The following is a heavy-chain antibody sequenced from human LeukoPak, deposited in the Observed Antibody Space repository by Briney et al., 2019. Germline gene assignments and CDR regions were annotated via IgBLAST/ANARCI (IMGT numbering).Heavy chain of an antibody. J-gene: IGHJ4*02. CDR1: GVPFSNYY. D-gene: IGHD6-19*01. CDR3: TRAVAGHPD. CDR2: INHSGYT. V-gene: IGHV4-34*01. Sequence: SETLSLTCAVSGVPFSNYYWSWVRQSPRQGLEWIWEINHSGYTNYNPSLKSRVTMSIDTSKNQFSLTLTSVTAADAGVYYCTRAVAGHPDWGQGTLVTVSS.